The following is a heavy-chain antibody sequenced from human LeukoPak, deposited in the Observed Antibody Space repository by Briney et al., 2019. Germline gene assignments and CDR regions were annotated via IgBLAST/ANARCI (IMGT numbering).Heavy chain of an antibody. Sequence: SVKVSCKASGGTFSKYTISWVRQRPGQGLEWMGGITPLFGTANYAQKFQGRVTMTEDTSTDTAYMELSSLRSEDTAVYYCATEASGSSYYFDYWGQGTLVTVSS. V-gene: IGHV1-69*06. D-gene: IGHD1-26*01. CDR3: ATEASGSSYYFDY. J-gene: IGHJ4*02. CDR1: GGTFSKYT. CDR2: ITPLFGTA.